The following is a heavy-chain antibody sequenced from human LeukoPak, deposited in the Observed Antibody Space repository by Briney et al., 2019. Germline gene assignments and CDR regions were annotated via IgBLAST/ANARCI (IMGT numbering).Heavy chain of an antibody. J-gene: IGHJ4*02. D-gene: IGHD3-22*01. CDR3: ARRLKNYYDSSGYYDY. CDR1: GYTFTSYG. CDR2: ISAYNGNT. V-gene: IGHV1-18*01. Sequence: ASVKVSCKASGYTFTSYGISWVRQAPGQGLEWMGWISAYNGNTNYAQKLQGRVTMTTDTSTSTAYMELRSLRSDDTAVYYCARRLKNYYDSSGYYDYWGQGTLVTVSS.